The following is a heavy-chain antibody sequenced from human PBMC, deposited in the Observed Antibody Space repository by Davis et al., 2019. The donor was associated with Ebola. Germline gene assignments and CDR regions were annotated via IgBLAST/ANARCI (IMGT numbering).Heavy chain of an antibody. D-gene: IGHD6-6*01. CDR1: GFTFSGSA. CDR2: IRSKANSYAT. V-gene: IGHV3-73*01. Sequence: GESLKISCAASGFTFSGSAMHWVRQASGKGLEWVGRIRSKANSYATAYAASVKGRFTISRDDSKSTAYLQMNSLKTEDTAVYYCTKTSSSTNPDYWGQGTLVTVSS. CDR3: TKTSSSTNPDY. J-gene: IGHJ4*02.